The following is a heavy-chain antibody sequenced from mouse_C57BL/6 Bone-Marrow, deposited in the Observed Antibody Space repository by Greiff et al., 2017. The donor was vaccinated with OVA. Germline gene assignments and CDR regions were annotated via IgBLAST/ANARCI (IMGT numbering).Heavy chain of an antibody. Sequence: VQGVESGPELVKPGASVKISCKASGYAFSSSWMNWVKQRPGKGLEWIGRIYPGDGDTNYNGKFKGKATLTADKSSSTAYMQLSSLTSEDSAVYFCARYDYDRVDYWGQGTTLTVSS. CDR2: IYPGDGDT. CDR1: GYAFSSSW. CDR3: ARYDYDRVDY. V-gene: IGHV1-82*01. D-gene: IGHD2-4*01. J-gene: IGHJ2*01.